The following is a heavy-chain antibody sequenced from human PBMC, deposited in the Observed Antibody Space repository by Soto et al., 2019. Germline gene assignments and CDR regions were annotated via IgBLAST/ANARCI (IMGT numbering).Heavy chain of an antibody. D-gene: IGHD6-19*01. CDR2: MNPNSGNT. J-gene: IGHJ4*02. CDR1: GYTFTSYD. CDR3: ARGLGGRAVAGTALFDY. Sequence: QVQLVQSGAEVKKPGASVKVSCKASGYTFTSYDINWVRQATGQGLEWMGWMNPNSGNTGYAQKFKCRVTMTRNTALSTAYMELSSLRSEDTAVYYCARGLGGRAVAGTALFDYCCQGTLVTVSS. V-gene: IGHV1-8*01.